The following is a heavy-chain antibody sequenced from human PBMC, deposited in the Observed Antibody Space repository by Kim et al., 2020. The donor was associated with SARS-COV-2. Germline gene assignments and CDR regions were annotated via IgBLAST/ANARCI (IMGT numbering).Heavy chain of an antibody. CDR3: ARPYDHWYFDL. Sequence: SETLSLTCTVSGGSISSSSYYWGWIRQPPGKGLEWIGSIYYSGSTYYNPSLKSRVTISVDTSKNQFSLKLSSVTAADTAVYYCARPYDHWYFDLWGRGTLVTVSS. CDR1: GGSISSSSYY. J-gene: IGHJ2*01. D-gene: IGHD3-16*01. V-gene: IGHV4-39*01. CDR2: IYYSGST.